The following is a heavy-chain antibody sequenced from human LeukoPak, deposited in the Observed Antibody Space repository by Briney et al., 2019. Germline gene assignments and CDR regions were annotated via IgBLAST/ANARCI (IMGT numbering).Heavy chain of an antibody. CDR1: GGSISSGSYY. J-gene: IGHJ6*02. D-gene: IGHD2-15*01. Sequence: SETLSLTCTVSGGSISSGSYYWSWIRQPPGKGLEWIGYIYYSGSTYYNPSLKSRVTISVDTSKNQFSLKLSSVTAADTAVYYCARGSDLVVLGYYYYYGMDVWGQGTTVTVSS. V-gene: IGHV4-61*01. CDR3: ARGSDLVVLGYYYYYGMDV. CDR2: IYYSGST.